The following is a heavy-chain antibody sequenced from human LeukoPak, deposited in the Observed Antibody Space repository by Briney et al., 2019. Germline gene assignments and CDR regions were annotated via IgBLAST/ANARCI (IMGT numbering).Heavy chain of an antibody. J-gene: IGHJ5*02. Sequence: ESGGGLVKPGESLRLSCATSGFTLSGYSMNWVRQAPGKGLEWVSSISSSSSYIYYADSMKGRITISRDNARNSLYLEMNSLRADDTAVYYCARGSTNYGNWFDPWGQGTLVTVSS. CDR1: GFTLSGYS. D-gene: IGHD3-16*01. CDR3: ARGSTNYGNWFDP. CDR2: ISSSSSYI. V-gene: IGHV3-21*01.